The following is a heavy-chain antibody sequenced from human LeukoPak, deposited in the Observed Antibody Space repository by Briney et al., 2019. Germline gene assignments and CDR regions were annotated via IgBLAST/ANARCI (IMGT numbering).Heavy chain of an antibody. J-gene: IGHJ4*02. Sequence: GESLKISCKGSGYTFTNYWIGWVRQMPGKGLEWMGIIYPGDSDTRYSPPFQGQVTISADKSISTAYLQWSSLKASDTAMYYCARGSRIAAADYWGQGTLVTVSS. CDR3: ARGSRIAAADY. CDR2: IYPGDSDT. D-gene: IGHD6-13*01. V-gene: IGHV5-51*01. CDR1: GYTFTNYW.